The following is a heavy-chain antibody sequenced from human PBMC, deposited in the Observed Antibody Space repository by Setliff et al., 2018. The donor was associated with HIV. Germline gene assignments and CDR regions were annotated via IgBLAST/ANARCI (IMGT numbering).Heavy chain of an antibody. Sequence: SCKASGYTFTSYDINWVRQATGQGLEWMGWMNPNSGDTGYAQKFQGRVTMTRNTSISTAYMELSSLRSEDTAVYYCARGLAVAGKSYYSYYYMDVWGKGTTVTVSS. J-gene: IGHJ6*03. CDR2: MNPNSGDT. CDR3: ARGLAVAGKSYYSYYYMDV. D-gene: IGHD6-19*01. CDR1: GYTFTSYD. V-gene: IGHV1-8*01.